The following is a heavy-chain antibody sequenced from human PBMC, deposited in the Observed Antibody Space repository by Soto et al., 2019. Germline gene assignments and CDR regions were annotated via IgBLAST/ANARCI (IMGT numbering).Heavy chain of an antibody. V-gene: IGHV3-23*01. J-gene: IGHJ4*02. Sequence: GGSLRLSCAASGFTFDTFAMSWVRQTPQRGLEWVSAISASGTGTLYTDSVKGRFTISRDDSKNTVYLQMNSLRAEDTAIYFCVRDHLWAFDYWGQGLLVTVSS. D-gene: IGHD3-3*02. CDR1: GFTFDTFA. CDR2: ISASGTGT. CDR3: VRDHLWAFDY.